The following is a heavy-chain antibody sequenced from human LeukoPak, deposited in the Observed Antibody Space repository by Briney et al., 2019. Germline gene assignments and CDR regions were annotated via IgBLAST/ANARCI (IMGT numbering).Heavy chain of an antibody. Sequence: TSVKVSCKASGFTFSSSAIQWVRQVRGQRLEWIGWIVVGSGNTNCAQKFQDRVTITKDMSTMTAYMELSSLRSEDTALYYCAAVFFSSTVPYFDHWAQGTLVTVSS. J-gene: IGHJ4*02. CDR2: IVVGSGNT. V-gene: IGHV1-58*02. CDR3: AAVFFSSTVPYFDH. D-gene: IGHD2-2*01. CDR1: GFTFSSSA.